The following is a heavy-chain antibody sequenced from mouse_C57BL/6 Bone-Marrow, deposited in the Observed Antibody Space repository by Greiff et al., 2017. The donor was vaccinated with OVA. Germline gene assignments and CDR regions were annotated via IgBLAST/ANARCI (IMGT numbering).Heavy chain of an antibody. CDR1: GFTFSSYG. V-gene: IGHV5-6*01. D-gene: IGHD1-1*01. CDR2: ISSGGSYT. J-gene: IGHJ2*01. Sequence: EVMLVESGGDLVKPGGSLKLSCAASGFTFSSYGMSWVRQTPDKRLEWVATISSGGSYTYYPDSVKGRFTISSDNAKNTLYLQMSSLKSEDTAMSYCARPPHYYGSSYYVGYWGQGTTLTVSA. CDR3: ARPPHYYGSSYYVGY.